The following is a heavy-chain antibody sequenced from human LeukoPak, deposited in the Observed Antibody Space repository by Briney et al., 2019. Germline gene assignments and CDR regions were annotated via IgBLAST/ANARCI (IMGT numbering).Heavy chain of an antibody. Sequence: GGSLRLSCAASGFTFSSYAVSWVRQAPGKGLEWVSAISGSGGSTYYADSVKGRFTISRDNSKNTLYLQMNSLRAEDTAVYYCASRLRYFDWLVPYYFDYWGQGTLVTVSS. D-gene: IGHD3-9*01. J-gene: IGHJ4*02. V-gene: IGHV3-23*01. CDR3: ASRLRYFDWLVPYYFDY. CDR2: ISGSGGST. CDR1: GFTFSSYA.